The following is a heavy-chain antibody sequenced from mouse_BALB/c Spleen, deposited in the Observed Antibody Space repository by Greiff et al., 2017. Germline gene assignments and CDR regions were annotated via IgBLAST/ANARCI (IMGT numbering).Heavy chain of an antibody. CDR2: IDPETGGT. Sequence: QVQLKESGAELVRPGASVTLSCKASGYTFTDYEMHWVKQTPVHGLEWIGAIDPETGGTAYNQKFKGKATLTADKSSSTAYMELRSLTSEDSAVYYCTGLRLAYWGQGTLVTVSA. D-gene: IGHD1-2*01. CDR3: TGLRLAY. V-gene: IGHV1-15*01. CDR1: GYTFTDYE. J-gene: IGHJ3*01.